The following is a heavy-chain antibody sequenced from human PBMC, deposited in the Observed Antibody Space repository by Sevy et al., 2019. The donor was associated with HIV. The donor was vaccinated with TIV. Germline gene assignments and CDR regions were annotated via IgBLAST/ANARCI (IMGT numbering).Heavy chain of an antibody. J-gene: IGHJ4*02. Sequence: SETLSLTCTVSGGSITSLYWNCIRQPPGKGLEWIANIYYNGHINYNPSLKSRVTLSLETSKNQFSLRLSSVTAADTAMYYCAGENAWGRGYSWGQGTLVTVSS. CDR2: IYYNGHI. CDR3: AGENAWGRGYS. V-gene: IGHV4-59*08. CDR1: GGSITSLY. D-gene: IGHD1-26*01.